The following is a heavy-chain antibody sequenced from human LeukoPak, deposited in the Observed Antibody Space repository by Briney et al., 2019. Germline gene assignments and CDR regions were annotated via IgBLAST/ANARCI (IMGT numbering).Heavy chain of an antibody. D-gene: IGHD3-22*01. CDR3: ARDGHYYDSSGSDAFDI. J-gene: IGHJ3*02. CDR2: MNPNSGNT. CDR1: GYTFTSYD. Sequence: ASVKVSCKASGYTFTSYDINWVRQATGQGLEWMGWMNPNSGNTGYAQKFQGRVAITRNTSISTAYMELSSLRSEDTAVYYCARDGHYYDSSGSDAFDIWGQGTMVTVSS. V-gene: IGHV1-8*03.